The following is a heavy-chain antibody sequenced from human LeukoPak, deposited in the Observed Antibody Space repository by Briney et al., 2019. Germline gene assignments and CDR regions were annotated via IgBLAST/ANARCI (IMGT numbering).Heavy chain of an antibody. J-gene: IGHJ4*02. CDR3: AKDLREFTAMVTSGFDY. D-gene: IGHD5-18*01. Sequence: AGGSLRLSCAASGFTFSSYAMSWVRQAPGKGLEWVSAISGSGGSTYYADSVKGRFTISRDNSKNTLYLQMNSLRAEDTAVYYCAKDLREFTAMVTSGFDYWGQGTLVTVSS. V-gene: IGHV3-23*01. CDR1: GFTFSSYA. CDR2: ISGSGGST.